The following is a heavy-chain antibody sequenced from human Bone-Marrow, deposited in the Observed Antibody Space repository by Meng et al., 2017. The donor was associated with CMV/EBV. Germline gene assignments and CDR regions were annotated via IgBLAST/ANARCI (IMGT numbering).Heavy chain of an antibody. J-gene: IGHJ5*02. CDR3: AKYEGFGVVKNWFDP. CDR1: GFTFSSYA. V-gene: IGHV3-23*01. CDR2: ISGSGGST. D-gene: IGHD3-3*01. Sequence: GESLKISCAASGFTFSSYAMSWVRQAPGKGLEWVSAISGSGGSTYYADSVKGRFTISRDNSKNTLYLQMNRLRAEDTAVYYCAKYEGFGVVKNWFDPWGQGTLVTVSS.